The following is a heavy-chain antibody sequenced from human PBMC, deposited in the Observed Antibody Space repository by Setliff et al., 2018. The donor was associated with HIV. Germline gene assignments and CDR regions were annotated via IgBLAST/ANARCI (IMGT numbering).Heavy chain of an antibody. CDR3: ARDRVAVAVSLIYYYGMDV. Sequence: SETLSLTCTVSGGSITSGNYFWSWIRQPAGKGLEWIGHMYTDGSTNYNPSFKSRVTISADTSKNQFSLKLSSVTAADTAVYYCARDRVAVAVSLIYYYGMDVWGQGTTVTVSS. CDR2: MYTDGST. J-gene: IGHJ6*02. CDR1: GGSITSGNYF. V-gene: IGHV4-61*09. D-gene: IGHD6-19*01.